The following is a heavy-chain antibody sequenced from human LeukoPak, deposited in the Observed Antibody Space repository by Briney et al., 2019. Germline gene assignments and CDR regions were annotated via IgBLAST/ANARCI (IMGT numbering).Heavy chain of an antibody. V-gene: IGHV4-34*01. J-gene: IGHJ3*02. Sequence: SETLSLTCAVYGGFFSGYYWSWIRQPPGKGLEWIGEINHSGSTNHNPSLKSRVPISIDTSKNKFSLKLSSVTAADTAVYYCARRKPLRCGGPRNAFDIWGQGTMVTVSS. CDR2: INHSGST. CDR3: ARRKPLRCGGPRNAFDI. CDR1: GGFFSGYY. D-gene: IGHD3-10*01.